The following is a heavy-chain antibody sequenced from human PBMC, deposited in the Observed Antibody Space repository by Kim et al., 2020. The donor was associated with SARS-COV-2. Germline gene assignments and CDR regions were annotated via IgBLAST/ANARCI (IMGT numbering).Heavy chain of an antibody. CDR1: GDSISSSSYY. Sequence: SETLSLTCTVSGDSISSSSYYWGWVRQPPETGLEWIGSISYSGSTYYNPSLKSRVTISVATSKNQFSLRLTSVTAADTAVYFCANILRTGTLYFEYWGQG. J-gene: IGHJ4*02. V-gene: IGHV4-39*07. D-gene: IGHD4-17*01. CDR3: ANILRTGTLYFEY. CDR2: ISYSGST.